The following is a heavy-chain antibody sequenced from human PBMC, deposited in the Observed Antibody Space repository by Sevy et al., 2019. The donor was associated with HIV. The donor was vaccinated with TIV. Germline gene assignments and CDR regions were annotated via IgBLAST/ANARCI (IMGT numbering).Heavy chain of an antibody. J-gene: IGHJ4*02. Sequence: GESLKISCTTSGFTFSYSGMHWVRQAPGKGLEWVTFIQYDGRNTHYADSVKGRFTISRDNSKNTLYLQMNSLRGDDTAVYYCAKNTAAVGTGDFVYWGQGALVTHSS. V-gene: IGHV3-30*02. CDR2: IQYDGRNT. D-gene: IGHD6-13*01. CDR3: AKNTAAVGTGDFVY. CDR1: GFTFSYSG.